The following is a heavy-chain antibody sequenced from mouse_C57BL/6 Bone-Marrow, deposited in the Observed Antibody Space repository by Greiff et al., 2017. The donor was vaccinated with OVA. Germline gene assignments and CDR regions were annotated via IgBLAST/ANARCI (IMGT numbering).Heavy chain of an antibody. CDR1: GFTFSDYG. V-gene: IGHV5-15*01. Sequence: EVQGVESGGGLVQPGGSLKLSCAASGFTFSDYGMAWVRQAPRKGPEWVAFISNLAYSIYYADTVTGRFTISRENAKNTLYLEMSSLRSEDTAMYYCARHGWAYFDYWGQGTTLTVSS. CDR3: ARHGWAYFDY. CDR2: ISNLAYSI. D-gene: IGHD3-3*01. J-gene: IGHJ2*01.